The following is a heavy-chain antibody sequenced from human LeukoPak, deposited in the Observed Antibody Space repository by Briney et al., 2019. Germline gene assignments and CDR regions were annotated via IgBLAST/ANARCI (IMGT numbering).Heavy chain of an antibody. J-gene: IGHJ5*02. CDR3: ARDYYDSSGYPPWFDP. Sequence: PSETLSLTCAVSGASISGSNYYWGWIRQPPGKGLEWIGNIYSSGSTYYNASLQSRVTISIDTSKNQFSLRLNSVTAADTAVYYCARDYYDSSGYPPWFDPWGQGTLVTVSS. CDR1: GASISGSNYY. V-gene: IGHV4-39*07. CDR2: IYSSGST. D-gene: IGHD3-22*01.